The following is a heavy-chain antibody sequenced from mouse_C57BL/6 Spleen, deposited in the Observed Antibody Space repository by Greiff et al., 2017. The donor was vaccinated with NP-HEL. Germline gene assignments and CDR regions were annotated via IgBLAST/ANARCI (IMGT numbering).Heavy chain of an antibody. V-gene: IGHV1-69*01. CDR1: GYTFTSYW. CDR3: ARTLSYYGSSYWYFDV. D-gene: IGHD1-1*01. CDR2: IDPSDSYT. J-gene: IGHJ1*03. Sequence: QVQLQQPGAELVMPGASVKLSCKASGYTFTSYWMHWVKQRPGQGLEWIGEIDPSDSYTNYNQKFKGKSTLTVDKSSSTAYMQLSSLTSEDSAVYYCARTLSYYGSSYWYFDVWGTGTTVTVSS.